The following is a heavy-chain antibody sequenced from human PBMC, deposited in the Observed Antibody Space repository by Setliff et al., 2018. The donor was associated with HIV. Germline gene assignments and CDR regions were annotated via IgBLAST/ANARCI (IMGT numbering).Heavy chain of an antibody. CDR2: FDPEDGNT. Sequence: SVKVSCKVSGYTLTELSRHWVRQAPGKGLEWMGGFDPEDGNTIYAQKFQGRVTMTADTSTDTAYMELSSLRSKDTAVYYCATVSHTNVAAHDAFDIWGQGTMVTVSS. J-gene: IGHJ3*02. CDR3: ATVSHTNVAAHDAFDI. D-gene: IGHD6-19*01. V-gene: IGHV1-24*01. CDR1: GYTLTELS.